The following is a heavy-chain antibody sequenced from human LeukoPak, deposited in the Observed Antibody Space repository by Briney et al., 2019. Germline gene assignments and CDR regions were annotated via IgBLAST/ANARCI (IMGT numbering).Heavy chain of an antibody. Sequence: GSLRLSCAASGFTFSSYWMNWLRQAPGKGLEWIGYIYHSGSTYYNPSLKSRVTISVDRSKNQFSLKLSSVTAADTAVYYCARTNSDPYFDYWGQGTLVTVSS. CDR3: ARTNSDPYFDY. J-gene: IGHJ4*02. V-gene: IGHV4-4*02. CDR2: IYHSGST. D-gene: IGHD3-10*01. CDR1: GFTFSSYW.